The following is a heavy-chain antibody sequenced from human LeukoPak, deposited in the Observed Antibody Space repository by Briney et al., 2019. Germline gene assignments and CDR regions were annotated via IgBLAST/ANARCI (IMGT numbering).Heavy chain of an antibody. V-gene: IGHV4-34*01. CDR2: INHSGST. J-gene: IGHJ6*03. D-gene: IGHD5-24*01. CDR3: ARGKGYRPRLGYMDV. CDR1: GGSFSGYY. Sequence: PSETLSLTCAVYGGSFSGYYWSWIRQPPGKGLQWIGEINHSGSTNYNPSLKSRVTISVDTSKNQFSLKLSSVTAADTAVYYCARGKGYRPRLGYMDVWGKGTTVTVSS.